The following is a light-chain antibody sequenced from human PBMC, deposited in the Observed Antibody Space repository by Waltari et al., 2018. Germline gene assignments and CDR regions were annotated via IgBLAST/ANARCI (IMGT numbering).Light chain of an antibody. J-gene: IGLJ2*01. CDR3: SSYTSSNTVV. V-gene: IGLV2-14*03. CDR1: SSDVGGYTY. CDR2: DVN. Sequence: QSALTQPASVSGSPGQSITISCTGTSSDVGGYTYVSWYQQHPGKAPKLMIYDVNNRPSGVSNRFSGSKSGNTASLTISGLQAEDEADYYCSSYTSSNTVVFGGGTKLTVL.